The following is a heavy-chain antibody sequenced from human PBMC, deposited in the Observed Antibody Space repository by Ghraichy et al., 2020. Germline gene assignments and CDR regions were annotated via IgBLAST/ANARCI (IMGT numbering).Heavy chain of an antibody. CDR1: GFTFSSYH. CDR3: ARAYCGGDCYPGVDYYYGLDV. J-gene: IGHJ6*02. CDR2: ISTSSSYI. Sequence: GGSLRLSCVPSGFTFSSYHMFWVRQAPGKGLEWVSSISTSSSYIFYADSVKGRFTISRDNARKSLYLQMNSLSAEDTAVYYCARAYCGGDCYPGVDYYYGLDVWGQGTTVTVSS. D-gene: IGHD2-21*02. V-gene: IGHV3-21*01.